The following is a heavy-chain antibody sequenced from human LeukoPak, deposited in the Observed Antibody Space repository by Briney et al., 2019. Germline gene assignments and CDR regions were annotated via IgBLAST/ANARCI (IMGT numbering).Heavy chain of an antibody. V-gene: IGHV3-23*01. CDR2: INANSGTT. Sequence: GGSLILSCTASGFSFSVYAMSWLRQPPGKGLEWVSTINANSGTTSYAASVRGRFTISRDNSKNTLYLQLNTLRADDTATYYCAKPISGGLAVTADWFHPWGQGTLVVVSS. D-gene: IGHD6-19*01. CDR3: AKPISGGLAVTADWFHP. CDR1: GFSFSVYA. J-gene: IGHJ5*02.